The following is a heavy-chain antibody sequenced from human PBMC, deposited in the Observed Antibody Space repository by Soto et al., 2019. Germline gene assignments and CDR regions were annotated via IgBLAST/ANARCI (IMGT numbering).Heavy chain of an antibody. Sequence: QPGGSLRLSCAASGFTFSSYAMSWVRQAPGKGLEWVSAISGSGGSTYYADSVKGRFTISRDNSKNTLYLQMNSLRAEDTAVYYCAKEGGSGYVVDYYYYGMDVWGQGTTVTVSS. V-gene: IGHV3-23*01. D-gene: IGHD3-22*01. J-gene: IGHJ6*02. CDR1: GFTFSSYA. CDR3: AKEGGSGYVVDYYYYGMDV. CDR2: ISGSGGST.